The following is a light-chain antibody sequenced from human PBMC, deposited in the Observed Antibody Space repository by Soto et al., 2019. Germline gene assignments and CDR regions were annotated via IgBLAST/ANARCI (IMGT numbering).Light chain of an antibody. V-gene: IGKV1-5*03. CDR3: QQYSVYWT. J-gene: IGKJ1*01. CDR1: ASISSW. CDR2: KSS. Sequence: DIQMTQSPSTLSASVGDRVTITCRASASISSWLAWYQQQPGKAPKLLIYKSSILENGVPSRFSGGGSGTEFTLTISSLQPDDFATYYCQQYSVYWTFGQGTKVDIK.